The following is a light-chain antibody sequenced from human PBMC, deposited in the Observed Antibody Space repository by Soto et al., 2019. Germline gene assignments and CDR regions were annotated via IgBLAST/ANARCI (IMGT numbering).Light chain of an antibody. Sequence: EIVLTQSPATLSLSPGERATLSCRASQSVNNYLAWYQQKPGQAPRLVIYDVFNRATGTPARVSGSGSGTDFTLTISRVEPEDFGVYCCQQRSHWPWLTFGGGTRVEIK. V-gene: IGKV3-11*01. CDR2: DVF. CDR3: QQRSHWPWLT. J-gene: IGKJ4*01. CDR1: QSVNNY.